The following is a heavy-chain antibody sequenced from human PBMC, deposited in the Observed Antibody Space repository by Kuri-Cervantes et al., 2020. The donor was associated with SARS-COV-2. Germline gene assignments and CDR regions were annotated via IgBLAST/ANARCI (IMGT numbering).Heavy chain of an antibody. CDR3: ARGGYQLPVDY. V-gene: IGHV1-3*01. D-gene: IGHD2-2*01. CDR1: GYTFTSYA. J-gene: IGHJ4*02. CDR2: INAGNGNT. Sequence: ALVTVSCMDSGYTFTSYATHWLRQAPGPRLEWMGWINAGNGNTKYSLKFQGRVTITRDTSASTAYMELSSLRSEATAVYYCARGGYQLPVDYWGQGTLVTVSS.